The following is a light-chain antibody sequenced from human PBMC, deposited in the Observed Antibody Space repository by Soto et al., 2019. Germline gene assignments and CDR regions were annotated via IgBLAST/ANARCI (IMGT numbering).Light chain of an antibody. CDR3: QQRNVWPPIT. V-gene: IGKV3-11*01. J-gene: IGKJ5*01. CDR1: QSIHTS. CDR2: DST. Sequence: ETVMTQSPATLSVSPGERATLSCRASQSIHTSLAWYQQKSGKPPRLVXYDSTLRANGVPDRFGGSRSGTEFTLTINSLETEDFAAYYCQQRNVWPPITFGQGTRLEIK.